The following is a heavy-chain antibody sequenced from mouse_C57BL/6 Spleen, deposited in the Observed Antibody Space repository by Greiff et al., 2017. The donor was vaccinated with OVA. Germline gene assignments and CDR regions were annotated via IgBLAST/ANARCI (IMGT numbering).Heavy chain of an antibody. D-gene: IGHD1-1*01. CDR2: INYDGSST. V-gene: IGHV5-16*01. CDR1: GFTFSDYY. CDR3: ARERDWYYDY. J-gene: IGHJ2*01. Sequence: EVQLQESEGGLVQPGSSMKLSCTASGFTFSDYYMAWVRQVPEKGLEWVANINYDGSSTYYLDSLKSRFIISRDNAKNILYLQMSSLKSEDTATYYCARERDWYYDYWGQGTTLTVSS.